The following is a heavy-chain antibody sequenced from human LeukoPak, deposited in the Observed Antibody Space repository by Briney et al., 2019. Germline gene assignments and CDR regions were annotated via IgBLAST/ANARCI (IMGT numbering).Heavy chain of an antibody. D-gene: IGHD2-21*01. CDR2: IYYTGST. V-gene: IGHV4-39*01. CDR3: ARLYCGGECYSGYFDY. Sequence: SETLSLTCTVSGGSISSSIWNWDWIRQPPGKGLEWIGTIYYTGSTYYNPSLKSRVTISVDTSKDQFSLKLSSVTAADTAVYYCARLYCGGECYSGYFDYWGQGTLVTVSS. J-gene: IGHJ4*02. CDR1: GGSISSSIWN.